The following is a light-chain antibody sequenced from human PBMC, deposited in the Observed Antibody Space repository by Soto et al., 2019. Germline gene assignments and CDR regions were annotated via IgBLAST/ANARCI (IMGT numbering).Light chain of an antibody. V-gene: IGKV3-15*01. CDR3: QQYNNWPPSIT. J-gene: IGKJ1*01. CDR1: QSVRSN. CDR2: GAS. Sequence: DIAMTQSPAALSVSPGESATPSCKASQSVRSNLAWYQQKPGQAPRLLIYGASTRATGIPARFSGSGSGAEFTLTISSLQSEDFAFYYCQQYNNWPPSITFGQGTKVDIK.